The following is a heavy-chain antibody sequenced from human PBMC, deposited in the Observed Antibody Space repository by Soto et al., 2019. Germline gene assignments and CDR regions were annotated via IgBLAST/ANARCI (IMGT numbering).Heavy chain of an antibody. V-gene: IGHV4-39*01. Sequence: SETLSRICSVSGAYRSSHPYHRPWIRRHQGKGMECMGSIYYDGSTYYNPSLKSRLTISVDTSKNQLSLELNSVTAADTAVYYCARSTIAPHLFRSPFDSWGQGTLVTVSS. CDR1: GAYRSSHPYH. CDR2: IYYDGST. CDR3: ARSTIAPHLFRSPFDS. D-gene: IGHD3-10*01. J-gene: IGHJ4*01.